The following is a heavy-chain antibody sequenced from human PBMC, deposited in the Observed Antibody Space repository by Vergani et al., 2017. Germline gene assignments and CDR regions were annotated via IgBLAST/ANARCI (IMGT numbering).Heavy chain of an antibody. CDR1: GGSISSGDYY. CDR2: IYYSGRT. J-gene: IGHJ6*02. V-gene: IGHV4-30-4*08. D-gene: IGHD6-13*01. CDR3: ARVRIAAASTQYYYYGVDV. Sequence: QVQLQESGPGLVKPSQTLSLTCTVPGGSISSGDYYWSWIRHPPGKGLEWIGYIYYSGRTYYNPSLKSRVTISVDTSKNQFSQKLSPVTAADTAVYYCARVRIAAASTQYYYYGVDVWGQGTMVTVSS.